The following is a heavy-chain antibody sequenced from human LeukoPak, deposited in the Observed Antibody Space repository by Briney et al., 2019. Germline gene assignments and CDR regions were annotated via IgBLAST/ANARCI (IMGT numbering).Heavy chain of an antibody. V-gene: IGHV4-59*08. CDR3: ARLRDYFDY. CDR1: GGSISSYY. Sequence: PSETLSLTCTVSGGSISSYYWSRIRQPPGKGLEWIGYIYYSGSTNYNPSLRSRVTISVDTSKNQFSLKLSSVTAADTAVYYCARLRDYFDYWGQGTLVTVSS. CDR2: IYYSGST. J-gene: IGHJ4*02.